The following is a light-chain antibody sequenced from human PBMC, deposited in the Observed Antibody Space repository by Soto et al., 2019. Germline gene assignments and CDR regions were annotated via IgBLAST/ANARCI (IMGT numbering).Light chain of an antibody. Sequence: ERIMTPYPHSLSVSPGERASLSCRARKSVNSKLAWYQQKPGQAPRLVIYGASTRATGIPARFSGSGSGTEFTLTISSLQSEDFAVYFCQQYYDWPLTFGGGTKVEIK. V-gene: IGKV3-15*01. CDR2: GAS. J-gene: IGKJ4*01. CDR1: KSVNSK. CDR3: QQYYDWPLT.